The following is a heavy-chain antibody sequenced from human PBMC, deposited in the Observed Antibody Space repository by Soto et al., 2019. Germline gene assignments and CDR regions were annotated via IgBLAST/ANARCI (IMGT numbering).Heavy chain of an antibody. CDR3: AKATRISWYYFDS. CDR1: GFTFSSYG. J-gene: IGHJ4*02. D-gene: IGHD3-3*02. CDR2: ISYDGSNK. Sequence: QEQLVESGGGVVQPGRSLRLSCAASGFTFSSYGMHWVRQAPGKGLEWVAVISYDGSNKYYADSVKGRFTISRDNSKNTLYLQMNSLRAEDTAVYYCAKATRISWYYFDSWGQGTLVTVSS. V-gene: IGHV3-30*18.